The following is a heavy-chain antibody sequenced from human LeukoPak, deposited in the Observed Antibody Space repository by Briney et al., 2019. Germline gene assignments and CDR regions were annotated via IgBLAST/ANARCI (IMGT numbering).Heavy chain of an antibody. CDR1: GGSISASSYY. J-gene: IGHJ4*02. CDR3: ARRRYLDY. V-gene: IGHV4-39*01. CDR2: IYYSGST. Sequence: SETLSLTCTVSGGSISASSYYWGWIRQPPGKGLEWIGNIYYSGSTYYNPSLKSRVTISIDTSKDQFSLKLSSVTAADTAVYYCARRRYLDYWGQGTLVTVSS.